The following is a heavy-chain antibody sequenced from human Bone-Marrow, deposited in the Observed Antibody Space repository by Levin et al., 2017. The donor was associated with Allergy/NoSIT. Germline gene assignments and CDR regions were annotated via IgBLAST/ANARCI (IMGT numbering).Heavy chain of an antibody. CDR2: IYSTGTT. CDR3: ARVSAVAGTRLFDY. D-gene: IGHD6-19*01. J-gene: IGHJ4*02. CDR1: GGSINTYY. V-gene: IGHV4-59*01. Sequence: PSETLSLTCTVSGGSINTYYWNWIRQPPGKGLEWIGFIYSTGTTNYNPSLKSRLTISLDTSKNQFSLNLSSVTAADTALYYCARVSAVAGTRLFDYWGQGILVTVSS.